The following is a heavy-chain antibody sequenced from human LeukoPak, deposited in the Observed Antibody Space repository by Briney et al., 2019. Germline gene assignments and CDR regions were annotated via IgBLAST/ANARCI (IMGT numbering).Heavy chain of an antibody. Sequence: GGSLRLSCAASGFTFSSYAMSWVRQAPGKGLEWVSAISGSGGSTYYADPVKGRFTISRDNSKNTLYLQMNSLRAEDTAVYYCAKGGELLRAFDYWGQGTLVTVSS. CDR3: AKGGELLRAFDY. J-gene: IGHJ4*02. V-gene: IGHV3-23*01. CDR2: ISGSGGST. CDR1: GFTFSSYA. D-gene: IGHD1-26*01.